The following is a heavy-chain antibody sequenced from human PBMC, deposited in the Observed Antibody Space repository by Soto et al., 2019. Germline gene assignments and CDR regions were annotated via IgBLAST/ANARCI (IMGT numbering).Heavy chain of an antibody. J-gene: IGHJ4*02. CDR3: AKRDRQAYGDSSWDS. CDR1: GFTFSSYA. CDR2: ISYDGSNK. V-gene: IGHV3-30*18. D-gene: IGHD4-17*01. Sequence: GGSLRLSCAASGFTFSSYAMHWVRQAPGKGLEWVAMISYDGSNKYYADSVKGRFTISRDNSKNTLYLDMNSLRAEDTAVYYCAKRDRQAYGDSSWDSWGQGTLVTVSS.